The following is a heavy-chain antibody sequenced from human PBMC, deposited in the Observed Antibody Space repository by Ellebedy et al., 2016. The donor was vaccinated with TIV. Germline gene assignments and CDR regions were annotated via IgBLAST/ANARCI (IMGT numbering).Heavy chain of an antibody. Sequence: ASVKVSCXASGYTFTSYAMHWVRQAPGQRLEWMGWINAGNGNTKYSQKFQGRVTITRDTSASTAYMELSSLRSEDTAVYYCARARRSVIAARPRPGYYFDYWGQGTLVTVSS. J-gene: IGHJ4*02. D-gene: IGHD6-6*01. CDR3: ARARRSVIAARPRPGYYFDY. V-gene: IGHV1-3*01. CDR1: GYTFTSYA. CDR2: INAGNGNT.